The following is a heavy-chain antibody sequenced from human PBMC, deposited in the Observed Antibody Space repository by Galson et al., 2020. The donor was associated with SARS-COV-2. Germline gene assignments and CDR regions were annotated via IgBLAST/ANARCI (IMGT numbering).Heavy chain of an antibody. CDR2: INHSGST. J-gene: IGHJ6*02. V-gene: IGHV4-34*01. Sequence: SETLSLTCAVYGGSFSGYYWSWIRQPPGKGLEWIGEINHSGSTNYNPSLKSRVTISVDTSKNQFSLKLSSVTAADTAVYYCARGLKRARPLRPPYYYYGMDVWGQGTTVTVSS. CDR3: ARGLKRARPLRPPYYYYGMDV. D-gene: IGHD6-6*01. CDR1: GGSFSGYY.